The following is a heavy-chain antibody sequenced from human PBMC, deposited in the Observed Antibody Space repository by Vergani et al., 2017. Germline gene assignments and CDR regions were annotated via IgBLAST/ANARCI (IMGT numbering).Heavy chain of an antibody. V-gene: IGHV1-69*17. Sequence: QVQLVQSGAEVKKPGSSVKVSCKASGCTFSSYAISWVRQAPGQGLEWMGGIIPIFGIANYAQKFQGRVTITADKSTSTAYMELSSLRSEDTAVYYCATVFHRSQWLVFFDYWGQGTLVTVSS. J-gene: IGHJ4*02. CDR1: GCTFSSYA. CDR2: IIPIFGIA. CDR3: ATVFHRSQWLVFFDY. D-gene: IGHD6-19*01.